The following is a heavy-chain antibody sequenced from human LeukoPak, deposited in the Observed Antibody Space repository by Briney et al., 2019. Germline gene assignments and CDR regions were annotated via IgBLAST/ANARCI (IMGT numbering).Heavy chain of an antibody. CDR3: ARDQWGYSVDSGYYYYYMDV. D-gene: IGHD2-15*01. V-gene: IGHV3-48*04. Sequence: GGSLRLSCAASGFTFSSYSMNWVRQAPGKGLEWISYISSSGSTIYFADSVKGRFTISRDNAKNSLYLQMNSLRAEDTAVYYCARDQWGYSVDSGYYYYYMDVWGKGTTVTVSS. CDR2: ISSSGSTI. J-gene: IGHJ6*03. CDR1: GFTFSSYS.